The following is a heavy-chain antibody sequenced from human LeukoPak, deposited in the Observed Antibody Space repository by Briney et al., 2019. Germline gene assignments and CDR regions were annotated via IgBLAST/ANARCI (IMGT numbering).Heavy chain of an antibody. J-gene: IGHJ6*02. D-gene: IGHD1-26*01. CDR2: IYYSGST. CDR1: GGSVSSGSYY. Sequence: PSETLSLTCTVSGGSVSSGSYYWSWIRQPPGKGLEWIGYIYYSGSTNYNPSLKSRVTISVDTSKNQFSLKLSSVTAADTAVYYCARESFEWELLTDYYYYYGMDVWGQGTTVTVSS. CDR3: ARESFEWELLTDYYYYYGMDV. V-gene: IGHV4-61*01.